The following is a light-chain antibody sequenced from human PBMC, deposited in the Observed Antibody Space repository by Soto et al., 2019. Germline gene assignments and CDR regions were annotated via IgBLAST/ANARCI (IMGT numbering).Light chain of an antibody. Sequence: VLTQSPGTLSLSPGERATLSCRASRSVGESLAWYQQKPGQAPSLLIYGASTRATGVPDRFSGSGFGTDFTLTITRLEPADFAVYYCQQYGGSPRTFSRGTRVELK. CDR2: GAS. CDR1: RSVGES. J-gene: IGKJ1*01. V-gene: IGKV3-20*01. CDR3: QQYGGSPRT.